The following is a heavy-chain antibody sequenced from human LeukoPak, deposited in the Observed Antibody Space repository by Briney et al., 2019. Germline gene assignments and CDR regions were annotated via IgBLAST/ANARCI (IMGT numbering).Heavy chain of an antibody. CDR1: GFTFSSYA. V-gene: IGHV3-23*01. Sequence: PGGSLRLSCAASGFTFSSYAMSWVRQAPGKGLEWVSAISSSGGSTYYADSVKGRFTISRDNSKNTLYLQMNSLRAEDTAVYYCAKVGYYYGSGSPSNYFDYWGQGTLVTVSS. CDR2: ISSSGGST. J-gene: IGHJ4*02. D-gene: IGHD3-10*01. CDR3: AKVGYYYGSGSPSNYFDY.